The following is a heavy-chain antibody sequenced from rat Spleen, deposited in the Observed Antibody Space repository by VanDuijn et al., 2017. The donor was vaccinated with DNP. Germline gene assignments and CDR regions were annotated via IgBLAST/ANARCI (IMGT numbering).Heavy chain of an antibody. J-gene: IGHJ2*01. Sequence: EVQLVESGGGLVQPGRSLKLSCAASGFTFSNYGMAWVRQAPKKGLEWVASISYEGSSTYYGDSVKGRFTISRDNAKSTLYLQMNSLRSEDTATYYCARHPGGYGSYLDYWGQGVMVTVSS. CDR2: ISYEGSST. CDR3: ARHPGGYGSYLDY. CDR1: GFTFSNYG. D-gene: IGHD4-3*01. V-gene: IGHV5-22*01.